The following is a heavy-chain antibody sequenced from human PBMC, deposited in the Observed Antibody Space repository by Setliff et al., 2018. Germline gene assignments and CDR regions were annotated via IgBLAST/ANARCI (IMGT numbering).Heavy chain of an antibody. CDR1: GFTFSTYW. V-gene: IGHV3-7*03. Sequence: GSLRLSCAASGFTFSTYWMSWVRQAPGKGLEWVANIKQDGSEKYYVDSVKGRFSISRDNAKNSLYLQMNSLRAEDTAVYYCAKDGGRGDYVWGSRNDAFDIWGQGTMVTVSS. D-gene: IGHD3-16*01. CDR3: AKDGGRGDYVWGSRNDAFDI. J-gene: IGHJ3*02. CDR2: IKQDGSEK.